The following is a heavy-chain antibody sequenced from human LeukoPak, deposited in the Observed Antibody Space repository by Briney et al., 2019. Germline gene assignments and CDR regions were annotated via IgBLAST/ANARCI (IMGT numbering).Heavy chain of an antibody. V-gene: IGHV1-24*01. CDR1: GYTLTELS. J-gene: IGHJ6*04. CDR2: FDPEDGET. Sequence: AASVKVSCKVSGYTLTELSMHWVRQAPGKGLEWMGGFDPEDGETIYAQEFQGRVTMTEDTSTDTAYMELSSLRSEDTAVYYCATRPAARYGMDVWGEGTTVTVSS. CDR3: ATRPAARYGMDV. D-gene: IGHD2-2*01.